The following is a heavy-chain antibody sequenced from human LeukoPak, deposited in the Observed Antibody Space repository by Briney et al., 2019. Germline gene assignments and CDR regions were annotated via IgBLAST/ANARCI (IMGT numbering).Heavy chain of an antibody. CDR1: GYTFVTYD. V-gene: IGHV1-18*01. CDR3: ARVVVASFDI. J-gene: IGHJ3*02. D-gene: IGHD2-15*01. Sequence: ASVKVSCKTSGYTFVTYDINWVRQAPGEGLEWMGWISAYNGNTNYAQKLQGRVTMTTDTSTSTAYMELRSLRSDDTAVYYCARVVVASFDIWGQGTMVTASS. CDR2: ISAYNGNT.